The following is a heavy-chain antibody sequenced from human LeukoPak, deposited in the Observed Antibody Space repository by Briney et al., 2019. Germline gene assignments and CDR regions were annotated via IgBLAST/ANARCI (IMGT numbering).Heavy chain of an antibody. Sequence: PSETLSLTCTVSGGSISSYCWSWIRQPAEKGLEWIGRIYPSGSTYYNPSLKSRVTISIDKSKNQFSLRLTSVTAADTAVYYCARDRGGYSEYYFDYWGQGSLVTVSS. J-gene: IGHJ4*02. V-gene: IGHV4-4*07. CDR1: GGSISSYC. D-gene: IGHD5-18*01. CDR2: IYPSGST. CDR3: ARDRGGYSEYYFDY.